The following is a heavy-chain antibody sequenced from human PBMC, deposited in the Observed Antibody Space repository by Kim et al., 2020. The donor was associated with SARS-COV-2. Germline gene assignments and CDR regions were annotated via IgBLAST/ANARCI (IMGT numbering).Heavy chain of an antibody. CDR3: AKGGLRGYSYGSY. Sequence: YADSVKGRFTISRDNSKNTLYLKMNSLRAEDTAVYYCAKGGLRGYSYGSYWGQGTLVTVSS. V-gene: IGHV3-30*02. D-gene: IGHD5-18*01. J-gene: IGHJ4*02.